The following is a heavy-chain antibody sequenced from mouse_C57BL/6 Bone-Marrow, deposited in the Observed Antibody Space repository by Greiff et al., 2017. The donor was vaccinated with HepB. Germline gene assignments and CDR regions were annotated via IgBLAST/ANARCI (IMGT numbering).Heavy chain of an antibody. CDR1: GYAFSSSW. Sequence: QVQLQQSGPELVKPGASVKISCKASGYAFSSSWMNWVKQRPGKGLEWIGRIYPGDGDTNYNGKFKGKATLTADKSSSTAYMQLSSLTSEDSAVYFCARLQCNFDYWGQGTTLTVSS. V-gene: IGHV1-82*01. D-gene: IGHD6-1*01. CDR3: ARLQCNFDY. CDR2: IYPGDGDT. J-gene: IGHJ2*01.